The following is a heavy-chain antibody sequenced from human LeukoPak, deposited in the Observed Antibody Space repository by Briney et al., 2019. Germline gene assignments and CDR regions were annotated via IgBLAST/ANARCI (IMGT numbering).Heavy chain of an antibody. V-gene: IGHV4-38-2*02. Sequence: PSETLSLTCTVSGYSISSGYYWGWIRQPPGRGLEWIGSIYHSGSTYYNPSLKSRVTISVDTSKNQFSLKLSSVTAADTAVYYCARNRGLYDYVWGSYRSSGFDYWGQGTLVTVSS. CDR1: GYSISSGYY. J-gene: IGHJ4*02. D-gene: IGHD3-16*02. CDR2: IYHSGST. CDR3: ARNRGLYDYVWGSYRSSGFDY.